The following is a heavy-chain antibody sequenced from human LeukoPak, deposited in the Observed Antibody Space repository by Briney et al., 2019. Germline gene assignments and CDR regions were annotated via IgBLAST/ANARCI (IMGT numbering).Heavy chain of an antibody. V-gene: IGHV1-69*13. CDR3: ARSERYCSGGSCYPAAGYYFDY. CDR1: GGTFSSYA. D-gene: IGHD2-15*01. J-gene: IGHJ4*02. CDR2: IIPIFGTA. Sequence: APVKVSCKASGGTFSSYAISWVRQAPVQGLEWMGGIIPIFGTANYAQKFQGRVTITADESTSTAYMELSSLRSEDTAVYYCARSERYCSGGSCYPAAGYYFDYWGQGTLVTVSS.